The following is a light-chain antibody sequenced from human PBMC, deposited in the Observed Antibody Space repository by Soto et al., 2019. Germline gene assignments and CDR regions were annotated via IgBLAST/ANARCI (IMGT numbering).Light chain of an antibody. CDR2: EVS. Sequence: QSVLTQPPSASGSPGQSVTISCIGTSSDVGGYNYVSWYQQHPGKAPKLMIYEVSKRPSWVPDRFSGSKSGNTASLTVSGLQAEDEADYYCSSYAASNNLGVFGGGTQLTVL. J-gene: IGLJ2*01. CDR3: SSYAASNNLGV. V-gene: IGLV2-8*01. CDR1: SSDVGGYNY.